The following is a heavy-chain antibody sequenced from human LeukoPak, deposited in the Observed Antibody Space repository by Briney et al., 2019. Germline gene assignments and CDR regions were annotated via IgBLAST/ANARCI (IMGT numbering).Heavy chain of an antibody. CDR3: ARLTDLEMATYYFDY. J-gene: IGHJ4*02. Sequence: SETLSLTCTVSGGSISSSSYYWGWIRQPPGKGLEWIGSIYYSGSTYYNPSLKSRVTISVDTSKNQFSLKLSSVTAADTAVYYCARLTDLEMATYYFDYWGQGTLVTVSS. CDR1: GGSISSSSYY. D-gene: IGHD5-24*01. CDR2: IYYSGST. V-gene: IGHV4-39*01.